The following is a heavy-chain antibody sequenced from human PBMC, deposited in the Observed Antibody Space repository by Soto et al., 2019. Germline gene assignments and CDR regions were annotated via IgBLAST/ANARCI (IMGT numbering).Heavy chain of an antibody. CDR1: GYIFTSYV. CDR3: AREYGSINSYKVFDI. Sequence: QDKLVQSGAEVKNPGASVQVSCKASGYIFTSYVIFWMRQAPGQRPEWMGWISTGAGNTAYSQKLQGRITISRDTSASTVFMELRSLTSDDTAVYCCAREYGSINSYKVFDIWGQGTVVTVSS. V-gene: IGHV1-3*04. CDR2: ISTGAGNT. J-gene: IGHJ3*02. D-gene: IGHD3-10*01.